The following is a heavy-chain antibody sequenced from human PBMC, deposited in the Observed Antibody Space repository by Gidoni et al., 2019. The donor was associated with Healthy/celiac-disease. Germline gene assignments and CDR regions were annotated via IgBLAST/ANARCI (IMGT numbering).Heavy chain of an antibody. Sequence: QVQLVESGGGVVQPGGSLRLSCAASGFTFSSYGMHWVRQAPGKGLEWVAFIRYDGSNKYYADSVKGRFTISRDNSKNTLYLQMNSLRAEDTAVYYCAKDDAVYGDLYYFDYWGQGTLVTVSS. CDR1: GFTFSSYG. V-gene: IGHV3-30*02. CDR3: AKDDAVYGDLYYFDY. D-gene: IGHD4-17*01. CDR2: IRYDGSNK. J-gene: IGHJ4*02.